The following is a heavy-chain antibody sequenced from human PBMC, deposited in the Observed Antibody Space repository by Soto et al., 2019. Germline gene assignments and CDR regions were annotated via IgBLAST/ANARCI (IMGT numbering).Heavy chain of an antibody. CDR1: GCTFTSYG. D-gene: IGHD3-22*01. J-gene: IGHJ4*02. CDR3: WRNDGDDSTNF. V-gene: IGHV1-18*04. Sequence: GAAVKVSGKACGCTFTSYGLNWVRRAPGQGLEWMGRIASHDGSTVSAQSFQGRLTLTRDTFTNTAYLELGALTSDDTGLYFCWRNDGDDSTNFWGQGTLVTVSS. CDR2: IASHDGST.